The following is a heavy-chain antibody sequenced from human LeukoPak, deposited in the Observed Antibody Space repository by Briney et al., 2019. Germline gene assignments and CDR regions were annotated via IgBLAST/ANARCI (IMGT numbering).Heavy chain of an antibody. CDR1: GFTFSSYA. CDR3: AKHQYSTGWFLKY. V-gene: IGHV3-23*01. J-gene: IGHJ4*02. D-gene: IGHD6-19*01. Sequence: PGGSLRLSCAASGFTFSSYAMSWVRQAPGKGLEWVSAISGSDGSTYYADSVKGRFTISRDNLKNTLYLQTNSLRAEDTAIYYCAKHQYSTGWFLKYWGQGTLVTVSS. CDR2: ISGSDGST.